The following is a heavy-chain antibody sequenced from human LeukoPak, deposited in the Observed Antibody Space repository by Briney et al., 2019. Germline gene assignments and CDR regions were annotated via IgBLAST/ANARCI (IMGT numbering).Heavy chain of an antibody. V-gene: IGHV3-30-3*01. D-gene: IGHD6-6*01. CDR3: ARGSIAARVFDY. CDR1: GFTFSSYA. CDR2: ISYDGSNK. Sequence: GGSLRLSCAASGFTFSSYAMHWVRQAPGKGLEWVAVISYDGSNKYYADSVKGRFTISRDNSKNTLYLQMNSLRAEDTAVYYCARGSIAARVFDYWGQGTLVTVSS. J-gene: IGHJ4*02.